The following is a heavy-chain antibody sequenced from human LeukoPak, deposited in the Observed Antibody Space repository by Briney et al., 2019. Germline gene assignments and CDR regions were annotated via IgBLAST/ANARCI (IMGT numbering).Heavy chain of an antibody. CDR1: GGSISSYY. Sequence: SETLSLTCTVSGGSISSYYWSWIRQPPGKGLGWIGYIYYSGSTNYNPSLKSRVTISVDTSKNQFSLKPSSVTAADTAVYYCARDLHDYYYYYGMDVWGQGTTVTVSS. J-gene: IGHJ6*02. CDR2: IYYSGST. CDR3: ARDLHDYYYYYGMDV. V-gene: IGHV4-59*01.